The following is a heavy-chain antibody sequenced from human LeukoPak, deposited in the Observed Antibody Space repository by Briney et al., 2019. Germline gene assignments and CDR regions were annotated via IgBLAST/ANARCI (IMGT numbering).Heavy chain of an antibody. D-gene: IGHD6-13*01. Sequence: GRSLRLSCAASGFIFSNYGMYWVRQAPGKGLEWVAVISYDGSNKYYADSVKGRFTISRDNSKNTLSLQTNSLRAEDTAVYYCAKEGHGGSSWPYYFDYWGQGTLVTVSS. CDR2: ISYDGSNK. CDR1: GFIFSNYG. J-gene: IGHJ4*02. V-gene: IGHV3-30*18. CDR3: AKEGHGGSSWPYYFDY.